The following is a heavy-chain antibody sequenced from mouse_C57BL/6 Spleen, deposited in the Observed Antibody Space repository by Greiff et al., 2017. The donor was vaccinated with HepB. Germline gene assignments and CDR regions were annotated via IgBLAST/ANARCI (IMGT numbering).Heavy chain of an antibody. CDR1: GYTFTSYW. CDR2: IYPGSGST. V-gene: IGHV1-55*01. D-gene: IGHD1-1*01. J-gene: IGHJ2*01. Sequence: VQLQQPGAELVKPGASVKMSCKASGYTFTSYWITWVKQRPGQGLEWIGDIYPGSGSTNYNEKFKSKATLTVDTSSSTAYMQLCSLTSEDSAVYYCARYRLTTVVVTFDYWGKGTTLTVAS. CDR3: ARYRLTTVVVTFDY.